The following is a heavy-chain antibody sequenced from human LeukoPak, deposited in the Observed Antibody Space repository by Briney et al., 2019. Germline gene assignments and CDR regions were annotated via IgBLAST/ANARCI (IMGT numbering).Heavy chain of an antibody. Sequence: GGSLRLSCAASGFTFDDYGMSWVRHAPGKGLEWVSGINWNGGSTGYADSVKGRFTISRDNTKNSLYLQMNSLRAEDTALYYCAWGYSSGWYHFDYWGREPWSPSPQ. CDR1: GFTFDDYG. D-gene: IGHD6-19*01. J-gene: IGHJ4*02. CDR2: INWNGGST. V-gene: IGHV3-20*04. CDR3: AWGYSSGWYHFDY.